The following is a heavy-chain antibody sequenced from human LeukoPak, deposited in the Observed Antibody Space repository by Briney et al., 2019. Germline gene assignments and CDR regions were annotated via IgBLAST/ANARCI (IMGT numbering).Heavy chain of an antibody. V-gene: IGHV3-11*05. J-gene: IGHJ3*01. CDR1: GGSISSSY. D-gene: IGHD2-15*01. CDR2: ISSSSSYT. CDR3: ARDETPYSGAIWYDDLDL. Sequence: LSLTCTVSGGSISSSYWSWIRQAPGKGLEWVSYISSSSSYTNYADSVKGRFTISRDNAKNSMYLEMNSLRAEDTAVYYCARDETPYSGAIWYDDLDLWGQGTLVTVSS.